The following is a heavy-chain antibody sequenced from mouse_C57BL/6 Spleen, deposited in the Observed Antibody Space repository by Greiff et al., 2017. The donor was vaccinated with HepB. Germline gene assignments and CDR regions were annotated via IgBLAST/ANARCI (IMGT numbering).Heavy chain of an antibody. J-gene: IGHJ3*01. CDR1: GYTFTDYY. Sequence: EVQLQQSGPELVKPGASVKISCKASGYTFTDYYMNWVKQSHGKSLEWIGDINPNNGGTSYNQKFKGKATLTVDKSSSTAYMELRSLTSEDSAVYYCARWIGSSYGGFAYWGQGTLVTVSA. CDR2: INPNNGGT. CDR3: ARWIGSSYGGFAY. D-gene: IGHD1-1*01. V-gene: IGHV1-26*01.